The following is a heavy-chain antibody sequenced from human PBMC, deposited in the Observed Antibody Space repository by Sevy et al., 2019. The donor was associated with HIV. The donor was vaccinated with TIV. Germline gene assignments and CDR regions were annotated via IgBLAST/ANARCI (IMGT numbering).Heavy chain of an antibody. CDR2: ITGGSTAK. CDR3: AGSYSGSGDFDS. V-gene: IGHV3-48*01. Sequence: GGSLRLSCAASGLTFSRYIMNWVRQAPGKGLEWVSYITGGSTAKYHADSVKGRFTISRDNAKNSLYLQMNSLRAEDTAVYYCAGSYSGSGDFDSWGQGTLVTVSS. CDR1: GLTFSRYI. J-gene: IGHJ5*01. D-gene: IGHD1-26*01.